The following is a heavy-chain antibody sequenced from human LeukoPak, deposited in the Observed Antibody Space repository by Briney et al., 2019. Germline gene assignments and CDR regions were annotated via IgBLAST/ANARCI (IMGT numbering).Heavy chain of an antibody. J-gene: IGHJ4*02. V-gene: IGHV3-64D*06. D-gene: IGHD3-10*01. CDR3: MKGHVLLWFGELSPYFDY. CDR1: GFTFSSYA. CDR2: ISSNGGST. Sequence: GGSLRLSCSASGFTFSSYAMHWVRQAPGKGLEYVSAISSNGGSTYYADSVKGRFTISRDNSKNTLYLQMSSLRAEDTAVYYCMKGHVLLWFGELSPYFDYWGQGTLVTVSS.